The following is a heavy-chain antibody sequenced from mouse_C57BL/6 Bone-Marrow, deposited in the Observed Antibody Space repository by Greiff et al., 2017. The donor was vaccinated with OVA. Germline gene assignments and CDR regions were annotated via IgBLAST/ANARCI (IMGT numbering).Heavy chain of an antibody. Sequence: EVQVVESGGGLVQPKGSLKLSCAASGFSFNTYAMNWVRQAPGKGLEWVARIRSKSNNYATYYADSVKDRFTISRDDSESMLYLQMNNLKTEDTAMDYCVRQGYYGSSRLFAYWGQGTLVTVSA. CDR3: VRQGYYGSSRLFAY. CDR1: GFSFNTYA. J-gene: IGHJ3*01. V-gene: IGHV10-1*01. D-gene: IGHD1-1*01. CDR2: IRSKSNNYAT.